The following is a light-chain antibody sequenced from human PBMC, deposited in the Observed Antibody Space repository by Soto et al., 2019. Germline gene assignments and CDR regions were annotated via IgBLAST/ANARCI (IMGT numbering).Light chain of an antibody. J-gene: IGKJ5*01. CDR3: QQLNSYPFT. Sequence: ANHLTQSPSSLSASVGDRVTITCRASQGISSALAWYQRKPGRPPRVLIYDASSLQSGVPSRFSGSESGTECTLTISSLQPEDSATYYCQQLNSYPFTFGQGTRLEIK. V-gene: IGKV1-13*02. CDR1: QGISSA. CDR2: DAS.